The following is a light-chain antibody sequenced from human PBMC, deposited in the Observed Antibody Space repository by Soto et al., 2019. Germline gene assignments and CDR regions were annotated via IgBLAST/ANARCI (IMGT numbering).Light chain of an antibody. CDR1: QSVDNTF. CDR3: QQYMSSVT. Sequence: EIVLTQSPGSLSLSPGERATLSCRASQSVDNTFFAWYQQKLGQATRLLMYGVSKRATGIPDRFSGSGSGTAFTLTISRLEPEDFAVYYCQQYMSSVTFGQGTRVEIK. CDR2: GVS. V-gene: IGKV3-20*01. J-gene: IGKJ1*01.